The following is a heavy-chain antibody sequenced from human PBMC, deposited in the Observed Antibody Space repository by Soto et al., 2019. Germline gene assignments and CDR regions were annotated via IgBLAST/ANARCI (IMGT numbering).Heavy chain of an antibody. J-gene: IGHJ4*02. CDR1: GLTFSSYG. CDR2: IWYDGSNK. Sequence: GGSLRLSCAASGLTFSSYGMHWVRQAPGKGLEWVAVIWYDGSNKYYADSVKGRFTISRDNSKNTLYLQMNSLRAEDTAVYYCARDLSRYYFDYWGQGTLVTVSS. CDR3: ARDLSRYYFDY. D-gene: IGHD3-16*02. V-gene: IGHV3-33*01.